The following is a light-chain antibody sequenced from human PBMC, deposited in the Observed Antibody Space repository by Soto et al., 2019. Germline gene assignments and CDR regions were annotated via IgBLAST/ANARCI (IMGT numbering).Light chain of an antibody. CDR1: QSVNSN. Sequence: ETVMTQSPATLSVSPGERATLSCRASQSVNSNLAWYQQESGQPPRLLVFGASTRATGVPARFSGSGSGTEFTLTISGLQSEDFAVYYCQQRHMWPITFGQGTRLEIK. CDR3: QQRHMWPIT. J-gene: IGKJ5*01. CDR2: GAS. V-gene: IGKV3-15*01.